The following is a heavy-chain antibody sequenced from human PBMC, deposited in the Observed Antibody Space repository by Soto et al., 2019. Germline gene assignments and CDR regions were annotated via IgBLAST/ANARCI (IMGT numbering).Heavy chain of an antibody. J-gene: IGHJ4*02. D-gene: IGHD1-26*01. CDR2: IINTGGDT. V-gene: IGHV3-23*01. Sequence: PGGSLRLSCVVSGLTFSRYAMSWVRQAPGKWLEWVSAIINTGGDTLYADSVKARFTISRDNFKNTLYLQMNSLRAEDAAIYYCAKASGESYPESRVFDQWGQGXRVTVYS. CDR1: GLTFSRYA. CDR3: AKASGESYPESRVFDQ.